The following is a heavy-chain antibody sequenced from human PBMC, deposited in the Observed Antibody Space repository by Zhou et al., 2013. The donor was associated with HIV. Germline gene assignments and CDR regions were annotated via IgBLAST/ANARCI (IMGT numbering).Heavy chain of an antibody. V-gene: IGHV1-18*01. Sequence: QVQLVQSGAEVKKPGASVKVSCKASGYTYTTYGVSWVRQAPGQGLEWMGWISTYNGNTNYVQNLQGRVTLTTDTSTNTAYMELRSLRSDDTAVYYCATRTWSNYPWDYYYMDVWGKGTTVTVSS. CDR2: ISTYNGNT. J-gene: IGHJ6*03. CDR1: GYTYTTYG. CDR3: ATRTWSNYPWDYYYMDV. D-gene: IGHD3-10*01.